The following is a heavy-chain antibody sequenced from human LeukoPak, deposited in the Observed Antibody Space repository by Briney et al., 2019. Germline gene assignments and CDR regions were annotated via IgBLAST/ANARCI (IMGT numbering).Heavy chain of an antibody. CDR3: ARSQGGTEGENDAFDI. J-gene: IGHJ3*02. Sequence: SVKVSCKASGGTFSSYAISWVRQAPGQGLEWMGGIIPIFGTASYAQKFQGRVTITADESTSTAYMELSSLRSEDTAVYYCARSQGGTEGENDAFDIWGQGTMVTVSS. CDR2: IIPIFGTA. CDR1: GGTFSSYA. D-gene: IGHD1-14*01. V-gene: IGHV1-69*13.